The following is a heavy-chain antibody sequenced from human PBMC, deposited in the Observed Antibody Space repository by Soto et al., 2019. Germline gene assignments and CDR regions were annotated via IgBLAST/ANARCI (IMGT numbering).Heavy chain of an antibody. Sequence: VQLLESGEGLVQPGGSLRLSCAASGFIFSSYAMNWVREAPGKGLEWVSAISAGGGSTYYADSVKGRFTISRDDSKNTLYLQINSLRADDTALYYCAKAGYDLRVGWVVWGQGTTVTVSS. CDR2: ISAGGGST. CDR3: AKAGYDLRVGWVV. J-gene: IGHJ6*02. D-gene: IGHD5-18*01. V-gene: IGHV3-23*01. CDR1: GFIFSSYA.